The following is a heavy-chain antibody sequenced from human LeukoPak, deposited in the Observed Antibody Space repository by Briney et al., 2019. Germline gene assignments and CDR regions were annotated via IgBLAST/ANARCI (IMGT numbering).Heavy chain of an antibody. CDR3: ARDSDYYDSSGLDAFDI. V-gene: IGHV3-53*01. CDR2: IYSGGST. CDR1: GFTVSSNH. Sequence: PPGGSLRLSCAASGFTVSSNHMSWVRQTPGKGLEWVSVIYSGGSTYYADSVKGRFAISRDNSKNTLYLQMNSLRAEDTAVYYCARDSDYYDSSGLDAFDIWGQGTMVTVSS. D-gene: IGHD3-22*01. J-gene: IGHJ3*02.